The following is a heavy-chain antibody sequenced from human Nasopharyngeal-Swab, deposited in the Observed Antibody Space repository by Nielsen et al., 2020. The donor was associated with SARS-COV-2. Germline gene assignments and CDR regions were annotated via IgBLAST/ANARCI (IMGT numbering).Heavy chain of an antibody. CDR3: ARVVAGTLDY. Sequence: SETLSLTCTVSGGSISSGGYYWSWIRQHPGEGLEWIGYIYYSGSTYYNPSLKSRVTISVDTSKNQFSLKLSSVTAADTAVYYCARVVAGTLDYWGQGTLVTVSS. V-gene: IGHV4-31*03. D-gene: IGHD6-19*01. CDR2: IYYSGST. CDR1: GGSISSGGYY. J-gene: IGHJ4*02.